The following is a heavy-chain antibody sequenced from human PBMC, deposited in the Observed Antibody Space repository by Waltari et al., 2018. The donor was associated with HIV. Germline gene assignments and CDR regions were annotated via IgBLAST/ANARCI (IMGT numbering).Heavy chain of an antibody. CDR3: AREGSFSSSGSFGDY. D-gene: IGHD1-26*01. J-gene: IGHJ4*02. CDR2: ISGSGSSP. Sequence: EVQLLESGGGLVQPGGSLRLSCAASGFIFSSYAMTWVRQAPGKGLEWVSSISGSGSSPYFADSVKGRFTMSRDNSKNTLYLQMNSLRAEDTAVYYCAREGSFSSSGSFGDYWGQGTLVTVSS. CDR1: GFIFSSYA. V-gene: IGHV3-23*01.